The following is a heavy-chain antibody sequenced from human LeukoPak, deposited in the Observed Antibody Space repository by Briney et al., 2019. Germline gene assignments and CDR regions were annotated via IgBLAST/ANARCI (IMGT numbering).Heavy chain of an antibody. CDR2: ISYDGSNK. J-gene: IGHJ4*02. CDR1: GFTFSSYA. CDR3: ARALPGVAAGFDY. Sequence: GGSLRLSCAASGFTFSSYAMHWVRQAPGKGLEWMAVISYDGSNKYYADSVKGRFTISRDNSKNTLYLQMNSLRTEDTAVYYCARALPGVAAGFDYWGQGTLVTVSS. D-gene: IGHD6-13*01. V-gene: IGHV3-30*04.